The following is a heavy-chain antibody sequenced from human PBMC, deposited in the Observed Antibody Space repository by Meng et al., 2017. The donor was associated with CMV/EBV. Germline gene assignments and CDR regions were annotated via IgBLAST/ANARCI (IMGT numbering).Heavy chain of an antibody. CDR1: GFTFSSYG. Sequence: SGFTFSSYGMHWVRQAPGKGLAWVAFIRYDGSNKYYADSVKGRFTISRDNSKNTLYLQMNSLRAEDTAVYYCAKGRDFWSGYQNWFDPWGQGTLVTVSS. CDR2: IRYDGSNK. D-gene: IGHD3-3*01. CDR3: AKGRDFWSGYQNWFDP. V-gene: IGHV3-30*02. J-gene: IGHJ5*02.